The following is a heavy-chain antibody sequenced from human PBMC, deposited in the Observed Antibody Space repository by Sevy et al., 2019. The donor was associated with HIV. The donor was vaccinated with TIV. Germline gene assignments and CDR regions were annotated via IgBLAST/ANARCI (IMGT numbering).Heavy chain of an antibody. CDR1: GFTFSSYA. D-gene: IGHD3-22*01. J-gene: IGHJ6*02. CDR3: ARATYYYDSSGYYLGPYYYYGMDV. V-gene: IGHV3-30-3*01. CDR2: ISYDGSNK. Sequence: GGSLRLSCAASGFTFSSYAMHWVRQAPGKGLEWVAVISYDGSNKYNADSVKGRFTISRDNSKNTLYLQMNSLRAEDTAVYYCARATYYYDSSGYYLGPYYYYGMDVWGQGTTVTVSS.